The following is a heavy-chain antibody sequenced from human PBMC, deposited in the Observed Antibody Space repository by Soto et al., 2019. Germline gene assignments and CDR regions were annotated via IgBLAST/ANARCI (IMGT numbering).Heavy chain of an antibody. CDR2: IHHSGSS. V-gene: IGHV4-4*02. Sequence: NPSETLSLTCAVSGGSISSNDWWTWFRQPPGKGLEWIGEIHHSGSSTYNPSLHSRVTMSVDKSKNHFSLNLNSVTAADTAVYFCAKSFEFKRYFDLWGPGTLVTVS. J-gene: IGHJ4*02. D-gene: IGHD3-16*02. CDR3: AKSFEFKRYFDL. CDR1: GGSISSNDW.